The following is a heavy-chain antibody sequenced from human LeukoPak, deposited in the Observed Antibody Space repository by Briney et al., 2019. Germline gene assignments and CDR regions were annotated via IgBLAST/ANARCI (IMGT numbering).Heavy chain of an antibody. D-gene: IGHD2-2*01. J-gene: IGHJ5*02. CDR3: AIGGILVPAAALLELDP. V-gene: IGHV3-21*01. CDR1: AFTFSSYS. CDR2: ISSSSSYI. Sequence: GGSLRLSRAASAFTFSSYSMNWVRQAPGKGLEWVSSISSSSSYIYYADSVKGRFTISRDYAKNSLYLQMNSLRAEDTAVYYCAIGGILVPAAALLELDPWGQRTLVTVSS.